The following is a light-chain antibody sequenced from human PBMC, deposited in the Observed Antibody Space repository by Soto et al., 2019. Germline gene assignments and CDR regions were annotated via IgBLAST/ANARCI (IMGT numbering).Light chain of an antibody. Sequence: QSALTQPASVSGSPGQSITISCTGTSSDVGSHNLVSWYQQHPGQAPKLMIYEVSKRPLGVSTRFSASKSGNTASPTISGLQAEDEADYYCCSYGGSRAVFEGGTQLTVL. J-gene: IGLJ7*01. CDR2: EVS. CDR1: SSDVGSHNL. V-gene: IGLV2-23*02. CDR3: CSYGGSRAV.